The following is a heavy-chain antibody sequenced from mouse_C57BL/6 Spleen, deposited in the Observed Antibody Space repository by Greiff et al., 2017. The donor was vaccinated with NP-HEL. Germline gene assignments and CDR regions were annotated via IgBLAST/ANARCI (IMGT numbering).Heavy chain of an antibody. J-gene: IGHJ2*01. CDR1: GFNIKDYY. CDR3: TTGTTVVATNYFDY. D-gene: IGHD1-1*01. Sequence: EVQLQQSGAELVRPGASVKLSCTASGFNIKDYYMHWVKQRPEQGLEWLGRIDPEDGDTEYAPKFQGKATMTADTSSNTAYLQLSSLTSEDTAVYYCTTGTTVVATNYFDYWGQGTTLTVSS. V-gene: IGHV14-1*01. CDR2: IDPEDGDT.